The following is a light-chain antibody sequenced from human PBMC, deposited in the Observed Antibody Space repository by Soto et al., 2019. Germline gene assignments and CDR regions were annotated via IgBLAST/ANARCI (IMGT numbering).Light chain of an antibody. CDR3: QQYGNAPFT. V-gene: IGKV3-20*01. Sequence: DIVLTQSPGTLSFSPGERATLTCRASQSVSSSYLAWFQQKPGQAPRILIYGASSRATGIPDRFSGSVSGTDGTLTISRLQPEDFAVYHCQQYGNAPFTFGPGTKVDIK. J-gene: IGKJ3*01. CDR2: GAS. CDR1: QSVSSSY.